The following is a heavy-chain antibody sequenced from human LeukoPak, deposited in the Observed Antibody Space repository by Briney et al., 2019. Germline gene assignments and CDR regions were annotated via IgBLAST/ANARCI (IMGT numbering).Heavy chain of an antibody. CDR2: VCGSAGRK. CDR1: GFTFSSFA. CDR3: AKNRGHCVDGVCHNYYYMDV. Sequence: GGSLRLSCAASGFTFSSFAMTWVRQAPGKGLEWVSIVCGSAGRKDYADSVKGRFTISRDNLKNTLYLQMNGLRAEDTAVYYCAKNRGHCVDGVCHNYYYMDVWGRGTTVTVSS. V-gene: IGHV3-23*01. J-gene: IGHJ6*03. D-gene: IGHD2-8*02.